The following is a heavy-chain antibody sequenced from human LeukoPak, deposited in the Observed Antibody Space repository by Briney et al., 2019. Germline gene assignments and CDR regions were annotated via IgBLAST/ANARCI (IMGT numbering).Heavy chain of an antibody. V-gene: IGHV1-69*13. CDR3: ARDTEGHRDGYNLGY. CDR1: GGTFSSYA. J-gene: IGHJ4*02. D-gene: IGHD5-24*01. Sequence: ASVKVSCKASGGTFSSYAISWVRQAPGQGLEWMGGIIPIFGTANYAQKFQGRVTITADESTSTAYMELSSLRSEDTAVYYCARDTEGHRDGYNLGYWGQGTLVTVSS. CDR2: IIPIFGTA.